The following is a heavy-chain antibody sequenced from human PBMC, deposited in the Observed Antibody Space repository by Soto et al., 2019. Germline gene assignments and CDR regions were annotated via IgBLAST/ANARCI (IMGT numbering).Heavy chain of an antibody. CDR2: IYYSGST. Sequence: SETLSLTCTVSRGSVSSSYWSWIRQPPGKGLEWIGYIYYSGSTNYNPSLKSRVTISVDTSKNQFSLKLSSVTAADTAVYYCARLTYYDFWSGSLGLFDYWGQGTLVTVSS. CDR3: ARLTYYDFWSGSLGLFDY. CDR1: RGSVSSSY. D-gene: IGHD3-3*01. J-gene: IGHJ4*02. V-gene: IGHV4-59*08.